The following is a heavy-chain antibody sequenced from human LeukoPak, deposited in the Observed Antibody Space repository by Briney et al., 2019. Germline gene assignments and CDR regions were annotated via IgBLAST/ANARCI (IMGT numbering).Heavy chain of an antibody. Sequence: GGSLRLSCAASGFSVSRYGMHWVHQAPGKGLEWVAVFWAHGRSQYYADSVRGRFTISRDTSANMVYLQMSSLRAEDTAVYYCARDDDSSSHYSLFEYWGQGTRFTVSS. V-gene: IGHV3-33*01. J-gene: IGHJ4*02. CDR3: ARDDDSSSHYSLFEY. CDR2: FWAHGRSQ. D-gene: IGHD3-22*01. CDR1: GFSVSRYG.